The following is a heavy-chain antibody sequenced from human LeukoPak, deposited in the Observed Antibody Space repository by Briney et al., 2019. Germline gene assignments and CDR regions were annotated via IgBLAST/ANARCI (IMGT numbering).Heavy chain of an antibody. CDR1: GYSISSGYY. CDR3: ARAKLLRFDY. V-gene: IGHV4-61*01. J-gene: IGHJ4*02. CDR2: IYYSGST. D-gene: IGHD1-26*01. Sequence: PSETLSLTCAVSGYSISSGYYWSWIRQPPGKGVEWIGYIYYSGSTNYNPSLKSRVTISVDTSKNQFSLKLSSVTAADTAVYYCARAKLLRFDYWGQGTLVTVSS.